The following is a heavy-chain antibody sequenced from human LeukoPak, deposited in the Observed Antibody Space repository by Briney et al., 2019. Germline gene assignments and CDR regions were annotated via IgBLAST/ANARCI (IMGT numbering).Heavy chain of an antibody. V-gene: IGHV3-21*01. D-gene: IGHD3-10*01. Sequence: PGGSLRLSCAASGFTFSSYSMNWVRQAPGKGLEWVSSISSSGSYIYYADSVKGRFTISRDNAKNSLYLQMNSLRAEDTAVYYCASGVRGVMSHLDYWGQGTLVTVSS. J-gene: IGHJ4*01. CDR1: GFTFSSYS. CDR3: ASGVRGVMSHLDY. CDR2: ISSSGSYI.